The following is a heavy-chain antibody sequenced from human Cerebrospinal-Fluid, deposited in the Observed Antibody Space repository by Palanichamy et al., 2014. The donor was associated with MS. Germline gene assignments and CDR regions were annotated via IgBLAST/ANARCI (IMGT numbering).Heavy chain of an antibody. CDR2: IFDNGNT. V-gene: IGHV4-30-4*07. CDR3: ARVHRGWTGYFGVRREPSHYGLDV. Sequence: QVKLQQSGPGLVKPSQTLSLTCAVSGGSISGGGYSWSWIRQPPGKGLEWIGYIFDNGNTYYNLSLKSRVTISIDTSKNQFSPKLSSVTAADTAVYYCARVHRGWTGYFGVRREPSHYGLDVWGQGTTVTVSS. D-gene: IGHD3/OR15-3a*01. CDR1: GGSISGGGYS. J-gene: IGHJ6*02.